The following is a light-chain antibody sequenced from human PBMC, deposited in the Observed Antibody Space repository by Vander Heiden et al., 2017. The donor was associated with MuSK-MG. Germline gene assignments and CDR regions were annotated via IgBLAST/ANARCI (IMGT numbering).Light chain of an antibody. Sequence: DIVMTQSPDSLAASLGERATINCKSSQSVLYSSNNKNYLAWYQQKPGQPPKLLIYWASTRESGVPDRLSGSGSGTDFTLTISGLQAEDVAVYYCQHYDSIPPTFGQGTKVEVK. J-gene: IGKJ1*01. CDR3: QHYDSIPPT. CDR1: QSVLYSSNNKNY. V-gene: IGKV4-1*01. CDR2: WAS.